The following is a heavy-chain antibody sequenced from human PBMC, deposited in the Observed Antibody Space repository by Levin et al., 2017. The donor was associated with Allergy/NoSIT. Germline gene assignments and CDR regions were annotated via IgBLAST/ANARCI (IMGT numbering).Heavy chain of an antibody. J-gene: IGHJ5*02. CDR3: ARDAGGAVAGRSNP. V-gene: IGHV1-69*04. D-gene: IGHD6-19*01. CDR1: GGTFSSYA. CDR2: IIPILGIA. Sequence: SVKVSCKASGGTFSSYAISWVRQAPGQGLEWMGRIIPILGIANYAQKFQGRVTITADKSTSTAYMELSSLRSEDTAVYYCARDAGGAVAGRSNPWGQGTLVTVSS.